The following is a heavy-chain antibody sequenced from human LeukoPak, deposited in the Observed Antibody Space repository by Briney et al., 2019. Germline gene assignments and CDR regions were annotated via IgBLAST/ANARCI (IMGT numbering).Heavy chain of an antibody. Sequence: SETLSLTCTVSGGSSSSYYWSWIRQPAGKGLEWIGRIYTSGSTNYNPSLKSRVTISVDTSKNQFSLKPSSVTAADTAVYYCARVLDYYGSGSRDFDYWGQGILVTVSS. CDR1: GGSSSSYY. V-gene: IGHV4-4*07. CDR3: ARVLDYYGSGSRDFDY. J-gene: IGHJ4*02. D-gene: IGHD3-10*01. CDR2: IYTSGST.